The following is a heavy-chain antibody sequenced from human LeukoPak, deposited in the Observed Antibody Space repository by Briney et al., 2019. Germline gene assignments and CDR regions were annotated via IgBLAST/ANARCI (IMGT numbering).Heavy chain of an antibody. Sequence: GSLRLSCAASGFTFSSYAMSWVRQAPGKGLEWVSAISGSGGSTYYADSVKGRFTISRDNAKNSLYLQMNSLRAEDTAVYYCARTYSSSWYNYGMDVWGQGTTVTVSS. J-gene: IGHJ6*02. D-gene: IGHD6-13*01. CDR3: ARTYSSSWYNYGMDV. CDR1: GFTFSSYA. V-gene: IGHV3-23*01. CDR2: ISGSGGST.